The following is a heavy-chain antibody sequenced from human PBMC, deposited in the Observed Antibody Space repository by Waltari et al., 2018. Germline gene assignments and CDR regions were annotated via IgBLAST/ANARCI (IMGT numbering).Heavy chain of an antibody. D-gene: IGHD2-15*01. J-gene: IGHJ6*02. CDR3: ATTNPGYCSGGSCYYYGMDV. CDR2: FDPEDGET. V-gene: IGHV1-24*01. Sequence: QVQLVQSGAEVKKPGASVKVSCKVSGYTLTELSMHWVRQAPGKGLEWMGGFDPEDGETIYAQKFQGRVTMTEDTSTDTAYMELSRLRSEDTAVYYCATTNPGYCSGGSCYYYGMDVWGQGTTVTVSS. CDR1: GYTLTELS.